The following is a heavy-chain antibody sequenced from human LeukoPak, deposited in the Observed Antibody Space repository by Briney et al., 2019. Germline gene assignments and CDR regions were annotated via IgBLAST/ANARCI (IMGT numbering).Heavy chain of an antibody. CDR3: ARASSAVNLDY. CDR1: GYSISTGYY. J-gene: IGHJ4*02. V-gene: IGHV4-38-2*02. D-gene: IGHD4-17*01. Sequence: SETVSLTCTVSGYSISTGYYWDWIRQPPGKGLEWIGEINHSGSTNYNPSLKSRVTISVDTSKNQFSLKLSSVTAADTAVYYCARASSAVNLDYWGQGTLVTVSS. CDR2: INHSGST.